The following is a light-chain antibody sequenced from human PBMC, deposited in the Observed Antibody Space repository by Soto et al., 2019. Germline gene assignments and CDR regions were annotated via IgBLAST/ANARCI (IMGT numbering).Light chain of an antibody. CDR1: QDISTY. CDR3: QKYYSAPLT. V-gene: IGKV1-27*01. CDR2: AAY. J-gene: IGKJ4*01. Sequence: DIPMTQAPSSLSASVGDRVTITCRARQDISTYLAWYQQKPGKVPKLLISAAYTLQSGVPPRLSGSGSGTDFALTISSLQPEDVATYYYQKYYSAPLTFGGGTKVEIK.